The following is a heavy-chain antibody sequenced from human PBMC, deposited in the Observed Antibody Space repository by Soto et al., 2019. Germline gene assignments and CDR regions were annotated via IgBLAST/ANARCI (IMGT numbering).Heavy chain of an antibody. Sequence: QVQLVQSGAEVKKPGASVKVSCKASGYSFSAYGISWVRQAPGQGLEWMGWISAYDGNTNYAQKFQGRFTMTTDTSTSTGYMELRSLRFDDTAVYYCARDTPRGWELPLDYWGQGTLVTVSS. CDR3: ARDTPRGWELPLDY. V-gene: IGHV1-18*01. D-gene: IGHD1-26*01. CDR2: ISAYDGNT. CDR1: GYSFSAYG. J-gene: IGHJ4*02.